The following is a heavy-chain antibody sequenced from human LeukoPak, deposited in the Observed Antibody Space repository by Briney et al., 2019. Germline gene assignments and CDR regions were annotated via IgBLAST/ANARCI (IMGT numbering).Heavy chain of an antibody. CDR3: ARDGGDDPGAFDI. J-gene: IGHJ3*02. CDR1: GFTVSSNY. D-gene: IGHD2-21*01. Sequence: GGSLRLSCVASGFTVSSNYMSWVRQAPGKGLEWVSSISSSSSYIYYADSVKGRFTISRDNAKNSLYLQMNSLRAEDTAVYYCARDGGDDPGAFDIWGQGTMVTVSS. CDR2: ISSSSSYI. V-gene: IGHV3-21*01.